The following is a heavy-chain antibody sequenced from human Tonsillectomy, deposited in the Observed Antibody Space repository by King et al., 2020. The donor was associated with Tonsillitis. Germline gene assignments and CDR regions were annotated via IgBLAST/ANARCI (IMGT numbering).Heavy chain of an antibody. CDR3: AKEWHIVVVTARPPFEY. Sequence: VQLVESGGGVVQPGRSLRLSCAASGFTFSSYGMHWVRQAPGKGLEWVAVISYDGSNNYYADSVKGRFTISRDNSKNTLYLQMNSLRAEDTAVYYCAKEWHIVVVTARPPFEYWGQGTLVTVSS. V-gene: IGHV3-30*18. J-gene: IGHJ4*02. CDR2: ISYDGSNN. D-gene: IGHD2-21*02. CDR1: GFTFSSYG.